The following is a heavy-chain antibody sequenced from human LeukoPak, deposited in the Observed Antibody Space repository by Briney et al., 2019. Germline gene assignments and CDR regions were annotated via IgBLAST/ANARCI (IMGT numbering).Heavy chain of an antibody. CDR2: IYYSGST. CDR3: ARGYGDYDWFDP. CDR1: GGSISSSSYY. Sequence: SETLSLTCTVSGGSISSSSYYWGWIRQPPGKGLEWIGSIYYSGSTYYNPSLKSRVTISVDTSKNQFSLNLSSVTAADTAVYYCARGYGDYDWFDPWGQGTLVTVSS. V-gene: IGHV4-39*07. D-gene: IGHD4-17*01. J-gene: IGHJ5*02.